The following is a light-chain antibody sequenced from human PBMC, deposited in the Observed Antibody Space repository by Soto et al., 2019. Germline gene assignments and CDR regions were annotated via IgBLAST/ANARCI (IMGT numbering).Light chain of an antibody. CDR2: GAS. CDR3: QHYSSEILP. Sequence: IVLTQSPGTLSLSPGERATLSCRASQRISGSNLGWYQQRPGQAPSLIIYGASKRTSGVPDRFSGSVSGTDCTITINRLEKEDGAVYYCQHYSSEILPFGGGTKVDIK. CDR1: QRISGSN. V-gene: IGKV3-20*01. J-gene: IGKJ4*01.